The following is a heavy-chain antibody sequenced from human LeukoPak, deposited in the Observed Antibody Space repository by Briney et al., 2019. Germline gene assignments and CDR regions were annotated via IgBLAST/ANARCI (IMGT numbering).Heavy chain of an antibody. Sequence: SETLSLTCTVSGGSISSSSYYWGWIRQPPGKGLEWIGSIYYSGNTYYNPSLKSRVTISVDTSKNQFSLKLSSVTAADTAVYYCVRRPPLRHFDYWGQGTLVTVSS. CDR2: IYYSGNT. CDR3: VRRPPLRHFDY. D-gene: IGHD3-3*01. J-gene: IGHJ4*02. V-gene: IGHV4-39*01. CDR1: GGSISSSSYY.